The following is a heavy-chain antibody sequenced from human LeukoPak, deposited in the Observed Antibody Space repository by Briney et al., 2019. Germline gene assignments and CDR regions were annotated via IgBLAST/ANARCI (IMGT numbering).Heavy chain of an antibody. CDR3: ARARVDGDYADC. CDR1: GFTFSNAW. V-gene: IGHV4-4*07. D-gene: IGHD4-17*01. CDR2: IYTSGST. Sequence: GSLRLSCAASGFTFSNAWMSWIRQPAGKGLEWIGRIYTSGSTNYNPSLKSRVTISVDTSKNQFSLKLSSVTAADTAVYYCARARVDGDYADCWGQGTLVTVSS. J-gene: IGHJ4*02.